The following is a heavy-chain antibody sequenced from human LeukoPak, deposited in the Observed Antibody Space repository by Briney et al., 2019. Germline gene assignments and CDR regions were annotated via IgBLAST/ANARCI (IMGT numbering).Heavy chain of an antibody. CDR3: ARSMGSTSL. CDR1: GFTFSSYW. CDR2: TNSDGSSI. J-gene: IGHJ4*02. D-gene: IGHD2-2*01. Sequence: PGGALRLSCAASGFTFSSYWMHWGRHAPGKGLVWVSRTNSDGSSISYADSVKGRFTISRDNAKNTLFLQMNSLRAEDTAVYYCARSMGSTSLWGQGTLVTVSS. V-gene: IGHV3-74*01.